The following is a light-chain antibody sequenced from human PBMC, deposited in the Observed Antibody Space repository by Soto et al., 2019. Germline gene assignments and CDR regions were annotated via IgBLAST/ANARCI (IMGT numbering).Light chain of an antibody. CDR1: QSVSSS. J-gene: IGKJ1*01. CDR3: QQYIDWPPGT. V-gene: IGKV3-15*01. CDR2: DTS. Sequence: EIVVTQSPATLSVSPGERGTLSGRASQSVSSSLAWYQQRPGQAPRLLIYDTSTRAAGISARFSGSGSGTEFTLTISSLQSEDFAVYYCQQYIDWPPGTFGQGTKVDIK.